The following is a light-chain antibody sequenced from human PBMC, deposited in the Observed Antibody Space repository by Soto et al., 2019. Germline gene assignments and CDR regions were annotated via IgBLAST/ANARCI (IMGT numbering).Light chain of an antibody. CDR2: AAS. CDR1: QSIRTY. Sequence: DFQMTQSPSSLSASIGDRVTITCRASQSIRTYLNWYQQKPGKTPQLLIYAASRLQSGVTSRFSGSGSGTDFTLTISSLKPEDFATYYCQQSYSTMATFGQGTKVEIK. CDR3: QQSYSTMAT. V-gene: IGKV1-39*01. J-gene: IGKJ1*01.